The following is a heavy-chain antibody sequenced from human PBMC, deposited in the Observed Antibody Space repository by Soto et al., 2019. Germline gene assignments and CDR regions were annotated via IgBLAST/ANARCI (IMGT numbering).Heavy chain of an antibody. V-gene: IGHV5-51*01. J-gene: IGHJ6*02. D-gene: IGHD6-6*01. CDR1: GYSFTSYW. Sequence: PGETLKISCKGSGYSFTSYWIGWVRQMPGKGLEWMGIIYPGDSDTRYSPSFQGQVTISADKSISTAYLQWSSLKASDTAMYYCARRGGSSSPLYYYGMDVWGQGTTVTVSS. CDR2: IYPGDSDT. CDR3: ARRGGSSSPLYYYGMDV.